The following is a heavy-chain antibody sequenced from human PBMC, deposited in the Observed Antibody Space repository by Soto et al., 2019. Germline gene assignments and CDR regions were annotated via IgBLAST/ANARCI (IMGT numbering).Heavy chain of an antibody. D-gene: IGHD3-22*01. CDR3: ARSLDYYGSSSQYYYYYGMDV. Sequence: SGPTLVNPTQTLTLTCTFSGFSLSTSGMCVSWIRQPPGKALEWLARIDWDDDKYYSTSLKTRLTISKDTSKNQVVLTMTNMDPVDTATYYCARSLDYYGSSSQYYYYYGMDVWGQGTTVTVSS. V-gene: IGHV2-70*11. J-gene: IGHJ6*02. CDR1: GFSLSTSGMC. CDR2: IDWDDDK.